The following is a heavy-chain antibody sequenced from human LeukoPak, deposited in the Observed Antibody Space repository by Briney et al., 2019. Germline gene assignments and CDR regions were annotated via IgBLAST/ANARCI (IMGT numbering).Heavy chain of an antibody. Sequence: TETLSLTCTVSGGSISSYYWSWIRQPPGKGLEWIGHIYYSGSTNSNPSLKSRVTISVDTSKNQFSLKLSSVTAADTAVYYCARSPAMVRGVIYWFDPWGQGTLVTVSS. CDR3: ARSPAMVRGVIYWFDP. J-gene: IGHJ5*02. D-gene: IGHD3-10*01. V-gene: IGHV4-59*01. CDR2: IYYSGST. CDR1: GGSISSYY.